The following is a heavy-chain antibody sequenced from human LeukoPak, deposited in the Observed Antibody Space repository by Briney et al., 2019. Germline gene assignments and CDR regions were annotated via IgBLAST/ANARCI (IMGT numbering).Heavy chain of an antibody. Sequence: SETLSLTCTVSGGSISTSNYYWGWIRQPPGKGLEWIGNIFYSGSTYYNPSLKSRVTVSDDKSKNQFSLKLSSVTAADTAVYYCARIFRGAYFDYWGQGTLVTVSS. CDR3: ARIFRGAYFDY. CDR2: IFYSGST. D-gene: IGHD3-10*01. J-gene: IGHJ4*02. V-gene: IGHV4-39*07. CDR1: GGSISTSNYY.